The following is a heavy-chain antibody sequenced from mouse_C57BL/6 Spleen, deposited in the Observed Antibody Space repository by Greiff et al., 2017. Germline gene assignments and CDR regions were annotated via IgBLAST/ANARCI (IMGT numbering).Heavy chain of an antibody. D-gene: IGHD4-1*01. Sequence: VQLQQSGAELVKPGASVKISCKASGYAFSTYWMNWVKQRPGKGLEWIGQIYPGDGDTNYNGKFKGKATLTADKSSSTAYMQLSSLTSEDSAVYFCARSPVNWSWCAYWGQGTLVTVSA. CDR3: ARSPVNWSWCAY. J-gene: IGHJ3*01. CDR2: IYPGDGDT. CDR1: GYAFSTYW. V-gene: IGHV1-80*01.